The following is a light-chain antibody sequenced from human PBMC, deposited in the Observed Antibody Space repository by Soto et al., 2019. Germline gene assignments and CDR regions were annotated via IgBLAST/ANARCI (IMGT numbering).Light chain of an antibody. CDR3: HQYDNAPQT. V-gene: IGKV3-20*01. CDR2: GAS. J-gene: IGKJ2*01. CDR1: QSVSRY. Sequence: ELVWTQSPDTLSLSPGESATLSCRASQSVSRYLAWYQQKPGQAPRVLIYGASKRATGIPDRFSGSGLGTDFSLTISRLEPEDFAVYYCHQYDNAPQTYGQGTKVDIK.